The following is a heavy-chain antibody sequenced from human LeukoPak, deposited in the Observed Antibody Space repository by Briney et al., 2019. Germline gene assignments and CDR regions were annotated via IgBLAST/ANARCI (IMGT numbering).Heavy chain of an antibody. CDR1: GGTFSSYA. Sequence: VASVKVSCKASGGTFSSYAISWVRQAPGQGLEWMGRIILILGIANYAQKFQGRVTITADKSTSTAYMELSSLRSEDTAVYYCARDYYGSGSYPISFDYWGQGTLVTVSS. CDR3: ARDYYGSGSYPISFDY. CDR2: IILILGIA. J-gene: IGHJ4*02. D-gene: IGHD3-10*01. V-gene: IGHV1-69*04.